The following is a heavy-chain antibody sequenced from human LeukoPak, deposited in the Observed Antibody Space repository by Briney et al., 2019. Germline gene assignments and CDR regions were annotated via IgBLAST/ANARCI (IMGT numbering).Heavy chain of an antibody. D-gene: IGHD1-1*01. J-gene: IGHJ4*02. CDR2: IYISGST. Sequence: SETLSLTCTVSGGSISSYYWSWIRQPAGKGLEWIGRIYISGSTNYNPSLKSRVTMSVDTSKNQFSLKLSPLTAAETAGYYCARDRGTWNDDGFDYWGQGTLVTVSS. V-gene: IGHV4-4*07. CDR1: GGSISSYY. CDR3: ARDRGTWNDDGFDY.